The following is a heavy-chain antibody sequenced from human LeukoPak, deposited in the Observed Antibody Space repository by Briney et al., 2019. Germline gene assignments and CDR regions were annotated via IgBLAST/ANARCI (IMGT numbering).Heavy chain of an antibody. CDR2: IYSGGST. CDR3: ARSTVTTVYGMDV. CDR1: GFTVSSNY. J-gene: IGHJ6*02. Sequence: GGSLRLSCAASGFTVSSNYMSWVRQAPGKGLEWVSVIYSGGSTYYADYVKGRFTISRDNSKNTLYLQMNSLRAEDTAVYYCARSTVTTVYGMDVWGQGTTVTVSS. V-gene: IGHV3-66*01. D-gene: IGHD4-17*01.